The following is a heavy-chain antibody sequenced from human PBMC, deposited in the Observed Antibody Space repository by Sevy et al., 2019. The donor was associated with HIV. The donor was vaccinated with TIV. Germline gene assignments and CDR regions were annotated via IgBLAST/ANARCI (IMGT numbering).Heavy chain of an antibody. J-gene: IGHJ4*02. CDR3: ATDSE. Sequence: GESLKISCAASGFTFTNYALSWVRQAPGKGLEWVSAITGSGSSTYYADSVKGRFTISRDNSKNTVYLQMNSLRVEDTAVYYCATDSEWGQGTLVTVSS. V-gene: IGHV3-23*01. CDR2: ITGSGSST. D-gene: IGHD1-26*01. CDR1: GFTFTNYA.